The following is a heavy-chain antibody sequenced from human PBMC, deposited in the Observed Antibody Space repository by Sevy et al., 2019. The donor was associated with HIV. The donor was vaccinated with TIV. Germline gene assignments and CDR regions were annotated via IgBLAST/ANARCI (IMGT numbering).Heavy chain of an antibody. J-gene: IGHJ6*02. V-gene: IGHV4-61*08. CDR3: ARDRIXXVGXXXXXX. CDR2: IHYSGNT. D-gene: IGHD3-3*02. CDR1: GGSVSSGGHY. Sequence: SETLSLTCTVSGGSVSSGGHYWGWVRQPPGKGLEWIGYIHYSGNTNYNPSLKSRVTISVDTSKEQFSLKLSSVTAADTAVYYCARDRIXXVGXXXXXXWGQGXTVTVSS.